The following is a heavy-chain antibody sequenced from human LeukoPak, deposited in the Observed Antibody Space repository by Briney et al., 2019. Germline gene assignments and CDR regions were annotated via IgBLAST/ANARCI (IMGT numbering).Heavy chain of an antibody. Sequence: PSETLSLTCTVSGGSISSYYWSWIRQPPGKGLEWIGYIYYGGSTNYNPSLKSRVTISVDTSKNQFSLKLSSVTAADTAVYYCARGPSRDGYRFDYWGQGTLVTVSS. V-gene: IGHV4-59*01. J-gene: IGHJ4*02. CDR3: ARGPSRDGYRFDY. CDR2: IYYGGST. D-gene: IGHD5-24*01. CDR1: GGSISSYY.